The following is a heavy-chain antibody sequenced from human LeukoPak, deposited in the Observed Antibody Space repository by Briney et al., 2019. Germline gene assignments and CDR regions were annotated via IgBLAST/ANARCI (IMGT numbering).Heavy chain of an antibody. CDR2: IIPILGIA. V-gene: IGHV1-69*04. CDR3: VCYNSSGYSDYYFDY. J-gene: IGHJ4*02. Sequence: SVKVSCKASGGTFSSYAISWVRQVPGQGLEWMGRIIPILGIANYAQKFQGRVTITADKSTSTAFMELSSLRSDDAAVYYCVCYNSSGYSDYYFDYWGQGTLVTVSS. CDR1: GGTFSSYA. D-gene: IGHD3-22*01.